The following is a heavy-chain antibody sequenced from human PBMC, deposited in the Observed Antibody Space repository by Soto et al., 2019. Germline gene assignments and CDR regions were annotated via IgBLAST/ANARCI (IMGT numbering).Heavy chain of an antibody. V-gene: IGHV3-23*01. CDR3: AKGVAHSSGWNTLGY. CDR2: ISASAGST. D-gene: IGHD6-19*01. Sequence: EVQLLESGGGLVQPGGSLRLSCAASGFTFSSYAMTWVRQAPGKGREWVSSISASAGSTYYADSVKGRFTISRDNSKKTLYLQMNSLRAEDTAVYYCAKGVAHSSGWNTLGYWGQGTLVTVSS. CDR1: GFTFSSYA. J-gene: IGHJ4*02.